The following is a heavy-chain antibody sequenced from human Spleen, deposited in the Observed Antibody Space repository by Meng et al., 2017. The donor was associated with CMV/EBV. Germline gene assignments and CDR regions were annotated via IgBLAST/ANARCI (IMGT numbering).Heavy chain of an antibody. D-gene: IGHD3-10*01. CDR1: GGSISRGDYY. CDR3: ARALLWFGELNDY. CDR2: IYYSGST. Sequence: VQRRGHAQGLVQPCTPPPLTFTVSGGSISRGDYYWGWIRPPPGKGLEWIGYIYYSGSTYYTPSLKSRVTISVDTSKNQFSLKLSSVTAADTAVYYCARALLWFGELNDYWGQGTLVTVSS. V-gene: IGHV4-30-4*08. J-gene: IGHJ4*02.